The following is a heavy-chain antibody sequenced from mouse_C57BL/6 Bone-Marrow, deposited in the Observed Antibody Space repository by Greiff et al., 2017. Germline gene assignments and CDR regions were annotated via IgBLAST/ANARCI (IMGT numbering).Heavy chain of an antibody. J-gene: IGHJ2*01. D-gene: IGHD1-1*01. CDR2: IFPGSGST. Sequence: QVQLQQSGAELMKPGASVKLSCKATGYTFTGYWIEWVKQRPGHGLEWIGEIFPGSGSTNYNENFKGKATFTADTSSNTAYMQLSSLTTEDSAIYYGAKHPSTTVVARDYWGQGTTLTVSS. CDR3: AKHPSTTVVARDY. V-gene: IGHV1-9*01. CDR1: GYTFTGYW.